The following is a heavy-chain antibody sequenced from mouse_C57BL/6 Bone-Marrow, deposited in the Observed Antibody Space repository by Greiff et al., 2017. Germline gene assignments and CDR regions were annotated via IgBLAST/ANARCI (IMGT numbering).Heavy chain of an antibody. V-gene: IGHV1-81*01. Sequence: QVHVKQSGAELARPGASVKLSCKASGYTFTSYGISWVKQRTGQGLEWIGEIYPRSGNPYYNEKFKGKATLTADKSSSTAYMELRSLTSEDSAVYFCAREGSYWYFDVWGTGTTVTVSS. J-gene: IGHJ1*03. CDR1: GYTFTSYG. CDR3: AREGSYWYFDV. CDR2: IYPRSGNP.